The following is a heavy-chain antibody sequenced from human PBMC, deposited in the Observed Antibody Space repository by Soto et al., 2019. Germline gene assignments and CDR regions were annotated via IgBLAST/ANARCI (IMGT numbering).Heavy chain of an antibody. J-gene: IGHJ6*02. CDR3: ARLAPIVVVPAAIDYYYGMDV. D-gene: IGHD2-2*01. V-gene: IGHV5-10-1*01. Sequence: GESLKISCKGSGYSFTSYWISWVRQMPGKGLEWMGRIDPSDSYTNYSPSFQGHVTISADKSISTAYLQWSSLKASDTAMYYCARLAPIVVVPAAIDYYYGMDVWGQGTTVTAP. CDR1: GYSFTSYW. CDR2: IDPSDSYT.